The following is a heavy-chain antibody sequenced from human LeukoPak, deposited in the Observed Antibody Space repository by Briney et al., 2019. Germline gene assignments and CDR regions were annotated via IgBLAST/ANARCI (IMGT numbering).Heavy chain of an antibody. CDR2: IYYSGST. Sequence: PSETLSLTCTVSGASISSSGYYWGWIRQPPGKGLEWLGSIYYSGSTYYNPSLKSRVTISVDTSKSQFSLKLSSVTAADTAVYYCARVTHAEKRGVFRRTDWYFDLWGRGTLVTVSS. CDR1: GASISSSGYY. D-gene: IGHD3-10*01. CDR3: ARVTHAEKRGVFRRTDWYFDL. V-gene: IGHV4-39*07. J-gene: IGHJ2*01.